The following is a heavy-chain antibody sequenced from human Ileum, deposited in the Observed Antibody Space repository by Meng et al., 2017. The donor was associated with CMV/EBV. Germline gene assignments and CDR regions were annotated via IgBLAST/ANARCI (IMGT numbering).Heavy chain of an antibody. J-gene: IGHJ4*02. D-gene: IGHD6-13*01. CDR3: AKDHFDSSSWFDY. Sequence: GGSLRLSCAASGFTFSSYGMHWVRQAPGKGLEWVAVIWYDGSNKYYADSVKGRFTISRDNSKNTLYLQMNSLRAEDTAVYYCAKDHFDSSSWFDYWDQGTLVTVSS. CDR1: GFTFSSYG. V-gene: IGHV3-33*06. CDR2: IWYDGSNK.